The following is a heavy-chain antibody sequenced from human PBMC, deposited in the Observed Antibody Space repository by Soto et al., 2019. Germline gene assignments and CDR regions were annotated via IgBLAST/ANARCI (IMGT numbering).Heavy chain of an antibody. J-gene: IGHJ4*02. Sequence: QVQLVQSGAEVKKPGASVKVSCKASGYTFTSYYMHWVRQAPGQGLEWMGIINPSGGNTGYAQKFQGRVTLTRDTSTSKVYMELSSLRSEDTAVYYCTREGSGSYSHFDYWGQGTLVTVSS. V-gene: IGHV1-46*03. CDR3: TREGSGSYSHFDY. CDR1: GYTFTSYY. CDR2: INPSGGNT. D-gene: IGHD3-10*01.